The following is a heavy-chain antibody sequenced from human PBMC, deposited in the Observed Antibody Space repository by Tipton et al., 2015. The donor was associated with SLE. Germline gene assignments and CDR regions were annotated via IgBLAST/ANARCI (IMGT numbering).Heavy chain of an antibody. D-gene: IGHD3-16*01. CDR3: ARQAYYDYIWGRWGSFGY. J-gene: IGHJ4*02. CDR2: IGSGTYSTT. CDR1: GFTFSIHE. Sequence: SLRLSCAASGFTFSIHEMIWVRQAPGKGLEWVSYIGSGTYSTTYYADSVKGRFTISRDNAKNSLYLQMNSLRAEDTAVYYSARQAYYDYIWGRWGSFGYWGQGTLVAVSP. V-gene: IGHV3-48*03.